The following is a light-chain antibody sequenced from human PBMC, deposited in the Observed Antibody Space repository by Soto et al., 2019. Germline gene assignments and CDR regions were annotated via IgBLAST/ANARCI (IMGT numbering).Light chain of an antibody. V-gene: IGKV1-39*01. CDR2: AAS. Sequence: DLQMTQSPSSLSASVGDRVTITCRASQTIIRYLNWYQQKPGRAPNLLIYAASSLQSGVPSRFSGSGSGTDFTLTISSLQPEDFATYYCQQSYSTLFTFGPGTKVDIK. J-gene: IGKJ3*01. CDR3: QQSYSTLFT. CDR1: QTIIRY.